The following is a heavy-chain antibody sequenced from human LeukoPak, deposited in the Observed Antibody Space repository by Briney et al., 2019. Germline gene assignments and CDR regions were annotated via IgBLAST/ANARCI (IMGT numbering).Heavy chain of an antibody. V-gene: IGHV3-23*01. CDR2: ISGSGGST. J-gene: IGHJ3*01. CDR1: GFTFSSYA. CDR3: AKAYEYYDFWSGYSGV. Sequence: GGSLRLSCAASGFTFSSYAMSWVRQAPGKGLEWVSAISGSGGSTYYADSVKGRFTISRDNSKNTLYLQMNSLRAEDTAVYYCAKAYEYYDFWSGYSGVWGQGTMVTVSS. D-gene: IGHD3-3*01.